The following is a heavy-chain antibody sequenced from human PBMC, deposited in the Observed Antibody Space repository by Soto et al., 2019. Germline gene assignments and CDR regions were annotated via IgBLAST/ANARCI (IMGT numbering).Heavy chain of an antibody. D-gene: IGHD2-15*01. CDR3: AKDAAYLGYCSGGSCYCPGD. V-gene: IGHV3-30-3*01. CDR2: ISYDGSYK. CDR1: GFTFSNYA. J-gene: IGHJ4*02. Sequence: QVQLVESGGGVVQPGRSLRLSCAASGFTFSNYAMHWVRQAPGKGLEWVAVISYDGSYKYYADSVKGRFTISRDNSMNTLHLQMNSLRAEDTAVYYCAKDAAYLGYCSGGSCYCPGDWGQGTLVTVSS.